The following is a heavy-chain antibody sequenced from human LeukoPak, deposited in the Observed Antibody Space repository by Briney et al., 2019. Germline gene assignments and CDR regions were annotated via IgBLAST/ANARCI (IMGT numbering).Heavy chain of an antibody. D-gene: IGHD6-19*01. V-gene: IGHV3-23*01. CDR2: IIETGASP. CDR3: ARRGAGSGGLDY. J-gene: IGHJ4*02. Sequence: PGRSLTLSCAASGFCFSLYAMNWVRQAPGKGLEWVSTIIETGASPYYADSVRGRFTVSRDSSKNMFDLQMNSLRAEDTAIYYCARRGAGSGGLDYWGQGTLVTVSS. CDR1: GFCFSLYA.